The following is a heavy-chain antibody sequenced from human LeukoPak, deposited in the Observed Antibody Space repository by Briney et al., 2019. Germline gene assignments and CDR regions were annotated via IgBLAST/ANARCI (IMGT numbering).Heavy chain of an antibody. Sequence: SETLSLTCAVYGGSFSGYYWSWICQPPGKGLEWIGEINHSGSTNYNPSLKSRVTISVDTSKNQFSLKLSSVTAADAAVYYCARGRGGSWGSFGWFDPWGQGTLVTVSS. CDR3: ARGRGGSWGSFGWFDP. V-gene: IGHV4-34*01. CDR2: INHSGST. D-gene: IGHD6-13*01. J-gene: IGHJ5*02. CDR1: GGSFSGYY.